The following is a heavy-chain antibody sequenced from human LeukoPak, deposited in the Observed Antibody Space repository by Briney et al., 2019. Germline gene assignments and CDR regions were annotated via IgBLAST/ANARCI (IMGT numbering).Heavy chain of an antibody. D-gene: IGHD2-15*01. J-gene: IGHJ4*02. CDR1: GFTFSSYG. V-gene: IGHV3-30*18. CDR3: AKDGNIVVVVAVPWYFDY. Sequence: GRSLRLSCAASGFTFSSYGMHWVRQAPGKGLEWEAVISYDGSNKYYADSVKGRFTISRDNSKNTLYLQMNSLRAEDTAVYYCAKDGNIVVVVAVPWYFDYWGQGTLVTVSS. CDR2: ISYDGSNK.